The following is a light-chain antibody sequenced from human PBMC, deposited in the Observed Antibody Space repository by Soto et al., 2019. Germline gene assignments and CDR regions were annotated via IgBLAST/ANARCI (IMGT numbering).Light chain of an antibody. CDR2: WAS. CDR3: QQYYTPPPP. CDR1: QSVLYSSNNKNF. V-gene: IGKV4-1*01. J-gene: IGKJ2*01. Sequence: DIVMTQSPDSLAVSLGEMATINCKSSQSVLYSSNNKNFLDWYQQKPRQPPKLLIYWASTRESGVPDRFSGSGSAKDFTLTISSLQAEDVAVYYCQQYYTPPPPFGQGTELEIK.